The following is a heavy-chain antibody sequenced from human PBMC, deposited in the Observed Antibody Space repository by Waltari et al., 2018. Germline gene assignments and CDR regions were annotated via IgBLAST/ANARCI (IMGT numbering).Heavy chain of an antibody. CDR3: ARDRGRGLYLDT. Sequence: QLQLQESGPGLVKPSGTLPLICAVSGDSMNYWWSWVRQPPGKGLEWIGQVLGSGRTNYNPSFASRVTISLDTSTHQFALKMTSATAADTALYYCARDRGRGLYLDTWGQGILVTVSP. J-gene: IGHJ4*02. D-gene: IGHD2-15*01. V-gene: IGHV4-4*02. CDR2: VLGSGRT. CDR1: GDSMNYW.